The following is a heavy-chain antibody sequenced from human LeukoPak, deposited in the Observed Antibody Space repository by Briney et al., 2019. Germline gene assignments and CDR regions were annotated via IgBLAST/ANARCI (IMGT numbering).Heavy chain of an antibody. J-gene: IGHJ4*02. Sequence: GGSLRLSCAASGFTFSSYAMSWVRQAPGKGREWVSAISGSGGSTYYADSVKGRSTISRDNSKHTLYLQMNSLRAEDTAVYYCAKEEGLRFFAHDYSNYVDYWGQGTLVTVSS. CDR2: ISGSGGST. V-gene: IGHV3-23*01. D-gene: IGHD4-11*01. CDR3: AKEEGLRFFAHDYSNYVDY. CDR1: GFTFSSYA.